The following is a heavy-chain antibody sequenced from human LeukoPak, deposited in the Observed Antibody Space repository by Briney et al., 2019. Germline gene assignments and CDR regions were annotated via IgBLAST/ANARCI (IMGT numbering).Heavy chain of an antibody. D-gene: IGHD1-26*01. Sequence: GGSLRLSCAASGFTFSAYGMHWVRQAPVKGLEWVAFIRYDGSNKYYPDSVRGRFTVSRDNSKNTLYLQMNSLRPEDTAVYYCARSAGARLDAFDIWGQGTMVTVSS. V-gene: IGHV3-30*02. CDR2: IRYDGSNK. J-gene: IGHJ3*02. CDR1: GFTFSAYG. CDR3: ARSAGARLDAFDI.